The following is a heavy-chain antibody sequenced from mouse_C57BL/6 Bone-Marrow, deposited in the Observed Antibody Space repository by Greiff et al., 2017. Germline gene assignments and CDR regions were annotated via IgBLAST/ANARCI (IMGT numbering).Heavy chain of an antibody. D-gene: IGHD3-3*01. CDR3: TTRDGAWFAY. CDR2: IDPENGDT. Sequence: EVQGVESGAELVRPGASVKLSCTASGFNIKDDYMHWVKQRPEQGLEWIGWIDPENGDTEYASKFQGKATITADTASNTAYRQLSSRTSEDSAVDYCTTRDGAWFAYWGQGTLVTVSA. CDR1: GFNIKDDY. J-gene: IGHJ3*01. V-gene: IGHV14-4*01.